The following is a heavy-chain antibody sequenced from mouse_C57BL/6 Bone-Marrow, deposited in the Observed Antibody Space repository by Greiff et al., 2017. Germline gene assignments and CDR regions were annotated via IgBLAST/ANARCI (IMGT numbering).Heavy chain of an antibody. V-gene: IGHV2-9-1*01. D-gene: IGHD1-1*01. CDR3: ARKGYYGSSSFAY. CDR1: GFSLTSYA. CDR2: IWTGGGT. J-gene: IGHJ3*01. Sequence: VQRVESGPGLVAPSQSLSITCTVSGFSLTSYAISWVRQPPGKGLEWLGVIWTGGGTNYNSALKSKLSISKYNSKSQVLLNRNSLQTYDTARYYCARKGYYGSSSFAYWGQGTLVTVSA.